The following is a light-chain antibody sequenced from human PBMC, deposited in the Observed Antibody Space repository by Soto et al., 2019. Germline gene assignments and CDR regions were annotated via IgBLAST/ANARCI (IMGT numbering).Light chain of an antibody. Sequence: EIVLTHSPATPSLSPGESATLSCRASQSVSSYSAWYHQKPGQAPRLLIYDASNRATGIPDRFSGSGSGTDFTLTINRLEPEDFAVYYCQQYDSSPRTFGQGTKVDIK. V-gene: IGKV3-20*01. J-gene: IGKJ1*01. CDR2: DAS. CDR3: QQYDSSPRT. CDR1: QSVSSY.